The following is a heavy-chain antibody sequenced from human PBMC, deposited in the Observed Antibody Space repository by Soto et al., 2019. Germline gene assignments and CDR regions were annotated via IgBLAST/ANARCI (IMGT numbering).Heavy chain of an antibody. CDR3: AREWITIFGVVIIGSSEGMDV. Sequence: QVQLVESGGGEVQPGRSLRLSCAASGFTFSSYAMHWVRQDPGKGLEWVAVISYDGSNKYYADSVKGRFTISRDNSKNTLYLQMNSLRAEDTAVYYCAREWITIFGVVIIGSSEGMDVWGQGTTVTVSS. CDR1: GFTFSSYA. D-gene: IGHD3-3*01. CDR2: ISYDGSNK. V-gene: IGHV3-30-3*01. J-gene: IGHJ6*02.